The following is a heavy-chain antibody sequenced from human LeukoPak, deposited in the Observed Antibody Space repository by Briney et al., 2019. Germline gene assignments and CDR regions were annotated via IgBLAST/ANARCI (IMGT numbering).Heavy chain of an antibody. V-gene: IGHV3-21*01. D-gene: IGHD2-2*01. Sequence: GGSLRLSCAASGFTFRSYSMNWVRQAPGKGLEWVSVTDPSSTYIYYADSVKGRFTISRDNAENSLYLQMNSLRVEDTAVYYCAKDIWSTSEYYYYGMDVWGQGTTVTVSS. J-gene: IGHJ6*02. CDR1: GFTFRSYS. CDR2: TDPSSTYI. CDR3: AKDIWSTSEYYYYGMDV.